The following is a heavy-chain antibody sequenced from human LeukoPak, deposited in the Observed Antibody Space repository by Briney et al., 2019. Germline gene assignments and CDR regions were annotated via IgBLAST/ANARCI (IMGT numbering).Heavy chain of an antibody. V-gene: IGHV3-74*01. CDR2: INSDGSST. CDR1: GFTFSSYW. J-gene: IGHJ6*02. CDR3: ARSGIVASMDV. Sequence: GGSLRLSCAASGFTFSSYWMHWVRQAPGKGLVWVSRINSDGSSTSYADSVKGRFTISRDNAKNTLYLQMNSLRAEDTAVYYCARSGIVASMDVWGQGTTVTVSS. D-gene: IGHD2-21*01.